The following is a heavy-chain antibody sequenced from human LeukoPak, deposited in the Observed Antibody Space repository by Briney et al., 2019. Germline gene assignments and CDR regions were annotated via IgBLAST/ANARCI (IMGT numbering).Heavy chain of an antibody. D-gene: IGHD1-26*01. CDR2: IGAGGTFT. V-gene: IGHV3-23*01. CDR1: GFTFSSYA. J-gene: IGHJ4*02. CDR3: AKDLYYTTCGYYFDY. Sequence: AGGSLRLSCTAPGFTFSSYAMNWVRQAPGKGLEWDSGIGAGGTFTYYADSVKGRFTISRDNSRDTLYLQMNSLRADDTAVYYCAKDLYYTTCGYYFDYWGQGTLVTVSS.